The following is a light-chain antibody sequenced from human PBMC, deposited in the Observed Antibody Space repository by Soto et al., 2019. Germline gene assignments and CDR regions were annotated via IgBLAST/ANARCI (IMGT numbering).Light chain of an antibody. CDR2: GAS. J-gene: IGKJ4*01. Sequence: ETVMTQSPGTLSVSPGQRATLSCRASQSIRINLAWYQQTPGQTPRLLIYGASTRATGIPARFSGSGSGTEFTLTISSLQSVDFAVYYCQQYNSWPLTFGGGTKVEIK. V-gene: IGKV3-15*01. CDR1: QSIRIN. CDR3: QQYNSWPLT.